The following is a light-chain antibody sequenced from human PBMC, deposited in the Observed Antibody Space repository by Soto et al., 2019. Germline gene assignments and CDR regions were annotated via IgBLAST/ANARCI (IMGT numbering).Light chain of an antibody. CDR2: GNN. V-gene: IGLV1-40*01. Sequence: QSVLTQPPSVSGAPGQRVTISCTGSSSNIGAGYDVHWYQQLPGTAPKLLIYGNNNRPSGVPDRFSGSKSGASAALAITRLQAEEEADYYCQSYDSSLSGSWVFGGGTKVTVL. CDR1: SSNIGAGYD. J-gene: IGLJ2*01. CDR3: QSYDSSLSGSWV.